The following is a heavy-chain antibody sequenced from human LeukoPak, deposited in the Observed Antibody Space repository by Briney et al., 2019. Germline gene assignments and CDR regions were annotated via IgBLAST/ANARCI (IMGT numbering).Heavy chain of an antibody. Sequence: ASVKVSCKASGYTFTSYYMHWVRQAPGQGLEWMGIINPSGGSTSYAQKFQGRVTITRDTSASTAYMELSSLRSEDTAVYYCARGPRIAARGAYYYGMDVWGQGTTVTVSS. CDR2: INPSGGST. J-gene: IGHJ6*02. CDR1: GYTFTSYY. CDR3: ARGPRIAARGAYYYGMDV. D-gene: IGHD6-6*01. V-gene: IGHV1-46*01.